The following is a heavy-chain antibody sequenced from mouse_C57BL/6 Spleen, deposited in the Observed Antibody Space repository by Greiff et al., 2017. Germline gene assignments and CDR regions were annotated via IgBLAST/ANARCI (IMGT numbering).Heavy chain of an antibody. CDR2: IYPRSGNT. CDR1: GYTFTSYG. Sequence: VQLQQSGAELARPGASVKLSCKASGYTFTSYGISWVKQRTGQGLEWIGEIYPRSGNTYYNEKFKGKVTLTADKSSNTAYMELRSLTSEDSAVYFCARYPYGNYGAWFAYWGQGSLVTVSA. CDR3: ARYPYGNYGAWFAY. V-gene: IGHV1-81*01. D-gene: IGHD2-1*01. J-gene: IGHJ3*01.